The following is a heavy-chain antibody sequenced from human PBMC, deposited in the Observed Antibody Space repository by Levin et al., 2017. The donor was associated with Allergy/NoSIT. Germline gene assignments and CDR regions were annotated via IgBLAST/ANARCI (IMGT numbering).Heavy chain of an antibody. D-gene: IGHD6-13*01. J-gene: IGHJ4*02. CDR1: GGTFSSYA. V-gene: IGHV1-69*06. CDR3: ARERKQQPGVFDY. CDR2: IIPIFGTA. Sequence: SVKVSCKASGGTFSSYAISWVRQAPGQGLEWMGGIIPIFGTANYAQKFQGRVTITADKSTSTAYMELSSLRSEDTAVYYCARERKQQPGVFDYWGQGTLVTVSS.